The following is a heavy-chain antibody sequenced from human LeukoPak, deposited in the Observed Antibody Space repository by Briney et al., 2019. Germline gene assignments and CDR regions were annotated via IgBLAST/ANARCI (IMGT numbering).Heavy chain of an antibody. J-gene: IGHJ4*02. Sequence: GASVKVSCKASGYTFTSYGISWVRQAPGQGLEWMGWISAYNGNTNYAQKLQGRVTMTTDTSTSTAYMELRSLRSDDTAVYYCARGPEGYYYYYYMDYWGQGTLVTVSS. CDR1: GYTFTSYG. CDR2: ISAYNGNT. CDR3: ARGPEGYYYYYYMDY. D-gene: IGHD3-22*01. V-gene: IGHV1-18*01.